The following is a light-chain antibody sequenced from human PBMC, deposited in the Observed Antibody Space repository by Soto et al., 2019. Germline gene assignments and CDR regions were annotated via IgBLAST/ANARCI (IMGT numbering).Light chain of an antibody. J-gene: IGKJ5*01. CDR1: QSVSRNY. V-gene: IGKV3-20*01. CDR3: QQYGSLPIT. CDR2: TAS. Sequence: EIVLTQSPGTLSLSPGEGATLSCRASQSVSRNYLAWYQQKPGQAPRLLIYTASRRATGIPDRFSGGGSGTDFTLTISRLEPEDFAVYYCQQYGSLPITFGQGTRLEIK.